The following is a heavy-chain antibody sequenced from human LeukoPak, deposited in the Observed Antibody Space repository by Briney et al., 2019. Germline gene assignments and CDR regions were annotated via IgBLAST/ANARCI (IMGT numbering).Heavy chain of an antibody. CDR1: GFTFISYW. CDR3: AKDSFELWFGETNFDY. CDR2: IKQDGSEK. J-gene: IGHJ4*02. Sequence: GGSLRLSCAASGFTFISYWMSWVRQAPGKGLEWVANIKQDGSEKYYVDSVKGRFTISRDNAKNSLYLQMNSLRAEDTALYYCAKDSFELWFGETNFDYWGQGTLVTVSS. D-gene: IGHD3-10*01. V-gene: IGHV3-7*03.